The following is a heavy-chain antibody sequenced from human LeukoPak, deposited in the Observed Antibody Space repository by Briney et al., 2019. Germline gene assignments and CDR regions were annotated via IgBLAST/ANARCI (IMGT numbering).Heavy chain of an antibody. J-gene: IGHJ4*02. CDR2: ISGSGGST. CDR1: GFTFSSYA. D-gene: IGHD3-22*01. Sequence: GGSLRLSCAASGFTFSSYAMSWVRQAPGKGLEWVSAISGSGGSTYYADSVKGRFTISRDNSKNTLYLQMNSLRAENTAVYYCAKDLIQRYYYDSSGYPQELDYWGQGTLVTVSS. CDR3: AKDLIQRYYYDSSGYPQELDY. V-gene: IGHV3-23*01.